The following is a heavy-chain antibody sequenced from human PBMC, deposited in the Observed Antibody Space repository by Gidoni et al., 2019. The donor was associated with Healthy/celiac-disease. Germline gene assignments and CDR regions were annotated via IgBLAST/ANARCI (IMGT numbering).Heavy chain of an antibody. J-gene: IGHJ5*02. Sequence: VSGGSISSSRYYWGWIRQPPGKGLEWIGSIYYSGSTYYNPSLKSRVTISVDTSKNQFSMKLSSVTAADTAVYYCARPHFREYNWFDPWGQGTLVTVSS. V-gene: IGHV4-39*07. CDR1: GGSISSSRYY. CDR2: IYYSGST. CDR3: ARPHFREYNWFDP.